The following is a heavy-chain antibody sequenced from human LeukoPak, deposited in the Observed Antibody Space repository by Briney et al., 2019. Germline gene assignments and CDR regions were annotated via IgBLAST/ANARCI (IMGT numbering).Heavy chain of an antibody. CDR3: ARAEPNGFFDY. D-gene: IGHD2-8*01. CDR2: IYTSGST. J-gene: IGHJ4*02. Sequence: SETLSLTCTVSGGSISSGSYYWSWIRQPAGKGLEWIGRIYTSGSTNYNPSLKSRVTISVDTSKNQFSLKLSSVTAADTAVYYCARAEPNGFFDYWGQGTLVTVSS. V-gene: IGHV4-61*02. CDR1: GGSISSGSYY.